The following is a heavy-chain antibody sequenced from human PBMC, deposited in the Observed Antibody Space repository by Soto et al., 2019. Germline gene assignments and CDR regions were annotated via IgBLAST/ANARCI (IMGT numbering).Heavy chain of an antibody. J-gene: IGHJ4*02. CDR1: GFTFSSYA. Sequence: GGSLRLSCAASGFTFSSYAMSCVRQAPGKGLKWISSISGSGTSTYYAVSVKGRFTISRDNSKNTMYLQMNSLRAEDTALYFCAKENTPDYGDYVDYWGQGTLVTVSS. V-gene: IGHV3-23*01. CDR2: ISGSGTST. D-gene: IGHD4-17*01. CDR3: AKENTPDYGDYVDY.